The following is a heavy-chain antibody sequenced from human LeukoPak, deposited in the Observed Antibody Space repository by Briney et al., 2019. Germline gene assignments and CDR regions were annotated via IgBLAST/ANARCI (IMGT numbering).Heavy chain of an antibody. CDR2: ISVSAGTT. D-gene: IGHD3-10*01. J-gene: IGHJ4*02. V-gene: IGHV3-23*01. CDR1: EFTFSNYA. CDR3: AKAMVRGVSFDY. Sequence: PGGPLRLSCAASEFTFSNYAMNWVRQAPGKGLEWVSSISVSAGTTYYADSVKGRFTISRDNSKNTLYLQMNSLRAEDTAVYYCAKAMVRGVSFDYWGQGTLVTVSS.